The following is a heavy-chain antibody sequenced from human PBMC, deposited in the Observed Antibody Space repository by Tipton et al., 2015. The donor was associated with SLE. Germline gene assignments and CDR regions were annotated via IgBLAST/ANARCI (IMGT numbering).Heavy chain of an antibody. D-gene: IGHD5-18*01. CDR3: ARRGRGIVDTAMVGYY. Sequence: TLSLTCTVSGGSISSSSYYWGWIRQPPGKGLEWIGSIYYSGSTYYNPSLKSRATISVDTSKNQFSLKLSSVTAADTAVYYCARRGRGIVDTAMVGYYWGQGTLITVSS. CDR1: GGSISSSSYY. V-gene: IGHV4-39*01. J-gene: IGHJ4*02. CDR2: IYYSGST.